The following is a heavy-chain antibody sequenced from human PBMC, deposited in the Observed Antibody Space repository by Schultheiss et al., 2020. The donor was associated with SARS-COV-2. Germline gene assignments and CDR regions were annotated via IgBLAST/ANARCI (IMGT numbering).Heavy chain of an antibody. Sequence: SQTLSLTCTVSGGSISSYYWSWIRQPPGKGLEWIGYFYYSGNTNYNPSLKSRVTFSVDTSKNQFSLKVTSVTAADTAVYYCARLHGDYFDRNWFDPWGQGTLVTVSS. D-gene: IGHD4-17*01. CDR2: FYYSGNT. CDR1: GGSISSYY. CDR3: ARLHGDYFDRNWFDP. J-gene: IGHJ5*02. V-gene: IGHV4-59*08.